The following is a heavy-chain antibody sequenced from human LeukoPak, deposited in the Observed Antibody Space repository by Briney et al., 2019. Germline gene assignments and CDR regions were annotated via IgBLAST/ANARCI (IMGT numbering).Heavy chain of an antibody. CDR1: GFTFSGYW. V-gene: IGHV3-7*01. Sequence: GGSLRLSCAASGFTFSGYWMSWVRQAPGKGLEWVANINQDGSETYYVDSVKGRFTISRDNTKNSLYLQMNSLRAEDTAVYYCARMGSSSSSYWGQGTLVTVSS. CDR2: INQDGSET. CDR3: ARMGSSSSSY. D-gene: IGHD6-6*01. J-gene: IGHJ4*02.